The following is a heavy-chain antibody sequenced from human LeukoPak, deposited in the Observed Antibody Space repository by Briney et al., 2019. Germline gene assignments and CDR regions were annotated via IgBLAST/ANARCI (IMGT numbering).Heavy chain of an antibody. V-gene: IGHV3-30-3*01. Sequence: GRSLRLSCAASGFTFSSYAMHWVRQAPGKGLEWVAVISYDGSNKYFADSVKGRFTISRDNSKNTLYLQMNSLRAEDTAVYYCARASEEDPYYYYYGMDVWGQGTTVTVSS. CDR2: ISYDGSNK. CDR3: ARASEEDPYYYYYGMDV. J-gene: IGHJ6*02. CDR1: GFTFSSYA.